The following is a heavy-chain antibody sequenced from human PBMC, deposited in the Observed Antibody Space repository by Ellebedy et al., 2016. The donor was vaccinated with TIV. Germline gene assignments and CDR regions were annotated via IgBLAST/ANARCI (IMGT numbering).Heavy chain of an antibody. CDR3: ARESFRYFDWDL. J-gene: IGHJ4*02. D-gene: IGHD3-9*01. V-gene: IGHV3-74*01. CDR2: INTDGSSK. CDR1: GFTVSGYW. Sequence: GESLKISCAASGFTVSGYWMHWVRQAPGEGLVWLSRINTDGSSKSYAGLVEGRFTTSRDNAKNTVYLQIDRLRAEDTAVYFYARESFRYFDWDLWGQGTPVTVAS.